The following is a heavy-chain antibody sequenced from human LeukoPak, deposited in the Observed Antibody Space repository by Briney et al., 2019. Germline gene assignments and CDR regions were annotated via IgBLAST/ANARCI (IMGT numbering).Heavy chain of an antibody. CDR2: ISYTGST. D-gene: IGHD3-10*01. Sequence: SETLSLTCTVSGGSISSYFWNWIRQPPGKGLEWIGYISYTGSTNYNPSLKSRVTISVDTSKNQFSLQLTSVTAADTAVYYCARDDYRGVTNFDPWGQGTLVTVSS. V-gene: IGHV4-59*01. CDR1: GGSISSYF. CDR3: ARDDYRGVTNFDP. J-gene: IGHJ5*02.